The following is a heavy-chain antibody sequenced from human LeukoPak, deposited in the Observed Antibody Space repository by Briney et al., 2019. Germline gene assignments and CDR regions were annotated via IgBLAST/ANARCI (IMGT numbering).Heavy chain of an antibody. CDR1: GFSLSTSGVG. Sequence: SGPTLVKPTQTLTLTCTFSGFSLSTSGVGVGWVRQPPGKALEWLALIYWDDDKRYNSSLKSRLTITKDTSKNQVVLTITNVDPVDTATYYCVHRRIYSPFDYWGQGALVTVSS. J-gene: IGHJ4*02. D-gene: IGHD4-11*01. CDR3: VHRRIYSPFDY. CDR2: IYWDDDK. V-gene: IGHV2-5*02.